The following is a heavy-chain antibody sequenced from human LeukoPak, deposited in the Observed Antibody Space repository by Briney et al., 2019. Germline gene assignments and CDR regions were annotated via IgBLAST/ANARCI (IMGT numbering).Heavy chain of an antibody. D-gene: IGHD3-9*01. V-gene: IGHV1-18*01. CDR1: GYTFTSYG. Sequence: GASVKFSCKASGYTFTSYGISWVRQAPGKGLEWMGWITPYNGNTNYAQKLQGRVTMTTDTSTSTAYMELRSLRSDDTAVYYCARGDGYFGWLHLYYYYGMDVWGQGTTVTVSS. CDR2: ITPYNGNT. J-gene: IGHJ6*02. CDR3: ARGDGYFGWLHLYYYYGMDV.